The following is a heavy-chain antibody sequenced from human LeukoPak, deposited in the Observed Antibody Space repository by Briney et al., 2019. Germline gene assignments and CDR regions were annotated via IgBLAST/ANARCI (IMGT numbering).Heavy chain of an antibody. CDR3: AKVGGYFDSYNAFDI. CDR1: GFTFSSFG. D-gene: IGHD3-9*01. J-gene: IGHJ3*02. Sequence: GGSLRLSCAASGFTFSSFGMHWVRQAPGKGLEWVSAISGSGGDTYSADSVKGRFTISRDNPKNTLYLQMNSLRDEDTAIYYCAKVGGYFDSYNAFDIWGQGTMVTVSS. V-gene: IGHV3-23*01. CDR2: ISGSGGDT.